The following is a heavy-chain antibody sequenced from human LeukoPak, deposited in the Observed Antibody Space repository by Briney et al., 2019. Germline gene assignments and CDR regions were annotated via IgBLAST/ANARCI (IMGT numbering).Heavy chain of an antibody. J-gene: IGHJ4*02. CDR2: VYHSGRT. Sequence: PSGTLSLTCAVSGGSISSSNWWSWVRQPPGKGLEWIGEVYHSGRTNYNPSLKSRVTLSVDKSKNQFSLKLSSVTAADTAVYYCARGPALGYCSGGSCYWLDYWGQGTLVTVSS. D-gene: IGHD2-15*01. V-gene: IGHV4-4*02. CDR1: GGSISSSNW. CDR3: ARGPALGYCSGGSCYWLDY.